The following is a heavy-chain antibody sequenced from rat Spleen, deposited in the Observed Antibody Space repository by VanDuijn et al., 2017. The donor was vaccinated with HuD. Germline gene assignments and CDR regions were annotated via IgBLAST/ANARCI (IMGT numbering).Heavy chain of an antibody. Sequence: EVQLQESGPGLVKPSQSLSLTCSVTVYSIKSSYRWNWIRKFPGSKLEWMGYINGAGSTNYNPSLKSRISITRDTSKNQVFLQVNSVTTEDTATYYCARWDYYDGTYGVMDAWGQGASVTVSS. J-gene: IGHJ4*01. CDR3: ARWDYYDGTYGVMDA. D-gene: IGHD1-12*02. CDR1: VYSIKSSYR. CDR2: INGAGST. V-gene: IGHV3-3*01.